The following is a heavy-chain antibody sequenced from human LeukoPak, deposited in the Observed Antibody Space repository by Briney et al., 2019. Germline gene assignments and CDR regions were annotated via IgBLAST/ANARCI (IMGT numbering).Heavy chain of an antibody. D-gene: IGHD6-13*01. Sequence: PSETLSLTCTVSGGSISLYYWNWIRQPAGKGLEWIGRIYTSGSTNYNPSLKSRVTMSLDTSKNQFSLKLSSVTAADTAVYYCARGKRGSSWYGNWFDPWGQGTLVTVSS. CDR2: IYTSGST. J-gene: IGHJ5*02. V-gene: IGHV4-4*07. CDR3: ARGKRGSSWYGNWFDP. CDR1: GGSISLYY.